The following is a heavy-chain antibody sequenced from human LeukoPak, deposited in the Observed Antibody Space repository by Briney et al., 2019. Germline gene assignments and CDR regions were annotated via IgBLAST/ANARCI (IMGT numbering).Heavy chain of an antibody. CDR1: GFSVRNNY. CDR2: IKSRTDGGTT. J-gene: IGHJ4*02. D-gene: IGHD6-13*01. V-gene: IGHV3-15*01. CDR3: TTEAAKGGSSWSYFDS. Sequence: GGSLRLSCAASGFSVRNNYMIWVRPAPGKGLEWVGRIKSRTDGGTTDYAAPVKGRFTISRDDSKNTLYLPMNSLKAEDTAVYYCTTEAAKGGSSWSYFDSWGQGTLVTVSS.